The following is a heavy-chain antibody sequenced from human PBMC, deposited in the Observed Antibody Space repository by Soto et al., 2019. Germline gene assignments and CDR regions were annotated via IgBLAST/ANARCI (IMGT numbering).Heavy chain of an antibody. CDR3: ARGVATYCSGGSCYDSRVMGV. CDR2: INAGNGNT. J-gene: IGHJ6*02. Sequence: AASVKVSCKASGYTFTSYAMHWVRQAPGQRLEWMGWINAGNGNTKYSQKFQGRVTITRDTSASTAYMELSSLRSEDTAVYYCARGVATYCSGGSCYDSRVMGVWGQGTTVTVSS. CDR1: GYTFTSYA. D-gene: IGHD2-15*01. V-gene: IGHV1-3*01.